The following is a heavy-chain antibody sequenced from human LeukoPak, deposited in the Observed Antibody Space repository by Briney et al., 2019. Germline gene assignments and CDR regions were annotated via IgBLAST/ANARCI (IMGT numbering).Heavy chain of an antibody. CDR3: ARDGYSYGLYYYGMDV. V-gene: IGHV4-59*12. CDR2: IYYSGST. D-gene: IGHD5-18*01. J-gene: IGHJ6*02. Sequence: PSETLSLTCTVSGASISSYYWSWIRQPPGKGLEWIGYIYYSGSTNYNPSLKSRVTTSVDTSKSQFSLKLSSVTAADTAVYYCARDGYSYGLYYYGMDVWGQGTTVTVSS. CDR1: GASISSYY.